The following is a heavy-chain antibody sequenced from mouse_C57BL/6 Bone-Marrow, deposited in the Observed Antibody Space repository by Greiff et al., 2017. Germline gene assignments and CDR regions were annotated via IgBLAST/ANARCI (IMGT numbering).Heavy chain of an antibody. CDR3: ARDRYSNYDY. D-gene: IGHD2-5*01. CDR2: ISDGGSYT. Sequence: EVKLMESGGGLVKPGGSLKLSCAASGFTFSSYAMSWVRQTPEKRLEWVATISDGGSYTYYPDNVKGRFTISRDNAKNNLYLQMSHLKSEDTAMYYCARDRYSNYDYWGQGTTLTVSS. V-gene: IGHV5-4*01. CDR1: GFTFSSYA. J-gene: IGHJ2*01.